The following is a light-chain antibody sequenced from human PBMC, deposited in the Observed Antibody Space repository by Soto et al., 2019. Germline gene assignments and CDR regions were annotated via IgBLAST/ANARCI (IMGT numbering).Light chain of an antibody. CDR2: HAS. CDR3: HQYASSPLT. CDR1: QSVGNNF. J-gene: IGKJ4*01. V-gene: IGKV3-20*01. Sequence: EIVLTQSPGTLSLSPGERAARSCRASQSVGNNFLGWYQQKPGQSPRLLIYHASNRATGIPDRFSGTASGTDFTLTISRLEPEDFAVYYCHQYASSPLTFGGGTQVEIK.